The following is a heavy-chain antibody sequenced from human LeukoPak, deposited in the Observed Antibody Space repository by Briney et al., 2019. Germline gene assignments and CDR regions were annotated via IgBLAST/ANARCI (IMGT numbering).Heavy chain of an antibody. CDR2: ISAYNGNT. J-gene: IGHJ4*02. D-gene: IGHD3-10*01. Sequence: ASVKVSCKASGYTFTSYGISWVRQAPGQGLEWMGWISAYNGNTNYAQTLQGRVTMTTDTSTSTAYMELRSLRSDDTAVYYCARWAFGVSSTPFDYWGQGTLVTVSS. V-gene: IGHV1-18*01. CDR3: ARWAFGVSSTPFDY. CDR1: GYTFTSYG.